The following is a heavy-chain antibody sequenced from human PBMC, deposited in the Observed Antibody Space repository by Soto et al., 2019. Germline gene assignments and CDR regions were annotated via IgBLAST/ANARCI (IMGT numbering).Heavy chain of an antibody. V-gene: IGHV4-59*01. J-gene: IGHJ3*02. D-gene: IGHD3-10*01. CDR1: GGSISSYY. CDR2: IYYSGST. Sequence: PSETLSLTCTVSGGSISSYYWSWIRQPPGKGLEWIGYIYYSGSTNYNPSLKSRVTISVDTSKNQFSLKLSSVTAADTAVYYCVKGGETEDAFDIWGQGTMVTVSS. CDR3: VKGGETEDAFDI.